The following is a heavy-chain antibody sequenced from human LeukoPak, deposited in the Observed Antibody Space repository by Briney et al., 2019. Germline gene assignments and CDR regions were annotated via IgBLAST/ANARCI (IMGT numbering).Heavy chain of an antibody. D-gene: IGHD6-13*01. Sequence: PGGSLRLSCAAYGFTFSSYGMHWVRQAPGKGLEWVAVIWYDGSNKYYADSVKGRFTISRDNSKNTLYLQMNSLRAEDTAVYYCARDRGSSRYHDAFDIWGQGTMVTVSS. CDR2: IWYDGSNK. CDR3: ARDRGSSRYHDAFDI. V-gene: IGHV3-33*01. CDR1: GFTFSSYG. J-gene: IGHJ3*02.